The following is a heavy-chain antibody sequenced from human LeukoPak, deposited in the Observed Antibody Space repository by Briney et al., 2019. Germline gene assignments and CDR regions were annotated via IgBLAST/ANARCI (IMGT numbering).Heavy chain of an antibody. CDR2: IYYSGST. CDR3: AKDRKANYYDSSGYYVYGWFDP. CDR1: GGSISSGDYY. D-gene: IGHD3-22*01. V-gene: IGHV4-30-4*01. Sequence: SETLSLTCTVSGGSISSGDYYWSWIRQPPGKGLEWIGYIYYSGSTYYNPSLKSRVTISVDTSKNQFSLKLSSVTAADTAVYYCAKDRKANYYDSSGYYVYGWFDPWGQGTLVTVSS. J-gene: IGHJ5*02.